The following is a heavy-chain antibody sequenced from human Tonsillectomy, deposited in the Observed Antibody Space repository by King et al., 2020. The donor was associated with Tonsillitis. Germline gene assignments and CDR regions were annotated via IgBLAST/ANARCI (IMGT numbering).Heavy chain of an antibody. CDR2: ISSSSSYI. D-gene: IGHD3-10*01. CDR3: ARDFVVRYPYGMDV. V-gene: IGHV3-21*01. Sequence: DVQLVESGGGLVKPGGSLRLSCAASGFTFSSYSMNWVRQAPGKGLEWVSSISSSSSYIYYADSVKGRFTISRDNAKNSLYLQMNSLRAEDTAVYYCARDFVVRYPYGMDVWGQGTTVTVSS. J-gene: IGHJ6*02. CDR1: GFTFSSYS.